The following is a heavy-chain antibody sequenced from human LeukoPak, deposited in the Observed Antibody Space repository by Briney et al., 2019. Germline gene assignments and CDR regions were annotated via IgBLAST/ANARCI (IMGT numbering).Heavy chain of an antibody. CDR1: DDSFSSHY. J-gene: IGHJ3*02. D-gene: IGHD4-17*01. Sequence: SETLSLTCAVSDDSFSSHYWTWIQQPPGKGLEWIGYISYIGRTNYNPSLKSRVTISIDTSKNQFSLKLTSVTAADTAVYYCARDLVTVTKGFDIWGQGTMVSVSS. CDR3: ARDLVTVTKGFDI. V-gene: IGHV4-59*11. CDR2: ISYIGRT.